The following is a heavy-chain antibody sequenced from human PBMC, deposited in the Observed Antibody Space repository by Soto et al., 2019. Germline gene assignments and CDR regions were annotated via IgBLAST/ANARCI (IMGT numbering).Heavy chain of an antibody. CDR2: MKPNSGNT. Sequence: QVQLVQSGAEVKKPGASVKVSCRASGYTFTSYDINWVRQATGQGREWRGWMKPNSGNTGSAQKVQGRVTMTRNTSISTAYMELSSLTSADTPFYYCASSTNDSGDRHWGQGTLVTVSS. V-gene: IGHV1-8*01. D-gene: IGHD4-17*01. J-gene: IGHJ4*02. CDR1: GYTFTSYD. CDR3: ASSTNDSGDRH.